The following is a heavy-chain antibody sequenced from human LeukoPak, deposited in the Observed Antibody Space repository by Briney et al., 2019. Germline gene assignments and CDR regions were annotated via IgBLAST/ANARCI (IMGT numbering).Heavy chain of an antibody. CDR3: AKDVYSTMLNYGMDV. V-gene: IGHV3-30*02. CDR1: GFTFSSYG. Sequence: GGSLRLSCAASGFTFSSYGMHWVRQASGKGLEGVAFIRYDGSNKYYADSVKGRFTISRDNPKNTLYLRMNSLRAEDTAVYYCAKDVYSTMLNYGMDVWGQGTTVTVSS. J-gene: IGHJ6*02. CDR2: IRYDGSNK. D-gene: IGHD2-8*01.